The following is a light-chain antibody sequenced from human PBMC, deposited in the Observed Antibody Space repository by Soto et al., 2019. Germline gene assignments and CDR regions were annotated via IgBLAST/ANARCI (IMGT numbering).Light chain of an antibody. CDR1: QSVSSSY. CDR3: QQYGNSPGT. J-gene: IGKJ1*01. Sequence: ESVLTQSPGTLSLSPGERATLTCRASQSVSSSYLAWYQQKPGQAPRLLIYGASTRATGIPDRFSGSGSGRDFILTVRRLEPEDFAVYYCQQYGNSPGTFGQGTKVDIK. V-gene: IGKV3-20*01. CDR2: GAS.